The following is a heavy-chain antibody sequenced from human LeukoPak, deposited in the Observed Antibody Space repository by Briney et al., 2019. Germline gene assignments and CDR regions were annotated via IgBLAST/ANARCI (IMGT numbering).Heavy chain of an antibody. D-gene: IGHD6-13*01. V-gene: IGHV4-31*03. CDR2: IYYSGST. J-gene: IGHJ4*02. CDR3: ARDIAAAGTGYFDY. Sequence: SQTLSLTCTVSGGSISSGGYYWSWIRQHPGKGLEWIGYIYYSGSTYYNPSLKSRVTISVDTSKNQFSLKLSSVTAADTAVYYCARDIAAAGTGYFDYWGQGTLVTVSS. CDR1: GGSISSGGYY.